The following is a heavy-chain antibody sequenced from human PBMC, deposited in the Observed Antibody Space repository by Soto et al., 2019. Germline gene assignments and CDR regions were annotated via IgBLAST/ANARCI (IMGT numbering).Heavy chain of an antibody. J-gene: IGHJ6*02. D-gene: IGHD6-19*01. CDR2: ISYDGSNK. CDR1: GFTFSSYA. Sequence: QVQLVESGGGVVQPGRSLRLSCAASGFTFSSYAMHWVRQAPGKGLEWVAVISYDGSNKYYADSVKGRFTISRDKSKNTLYLQMSSLRAEDTAVYYCAREFRFVAGKEDYYYYYGMDVWGQGTTVTVSS. CDR3: AREFRFVAGKEDYYYYYGMDV. V-gene: IGHV3-30-3*01.